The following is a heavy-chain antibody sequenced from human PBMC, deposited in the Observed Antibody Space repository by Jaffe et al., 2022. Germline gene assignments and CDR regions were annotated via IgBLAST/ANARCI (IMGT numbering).Heavy chain of an antibody. Sequence: QVQLQESGPGLVKPSETLSLTCTVSGGTIISYFWSWIRQPPGKGLEWIGYIYYDGSTNYNPSLKSRVAISVDTSKNQFSLKLTSVTAADTAVYYCARERTADGTFMDYWGQGALVTVSS. CDR3: ARERTADGTFMDY. D-gene: IGHD6-13*01. CDR2: IYYDGST. CDR1: GGTIISYF. J-gene: IGHJ4*02. V-gene: IGHV4-59*01.